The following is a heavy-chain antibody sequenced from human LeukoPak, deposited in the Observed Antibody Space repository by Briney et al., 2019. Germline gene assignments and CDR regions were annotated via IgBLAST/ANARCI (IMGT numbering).Heavy chain of an antibody. D-gene: IGHD3-22*01. Sequence: ASVKVSCKTSGYSENFYGITWVRQVAGQGLEWMGWISAYNGNTNYAQKLQGRVTMTTDTSTSTAYMELRSLRSDDTAVYYCARAYDSSGYHQPSDYWGQGTLVTVSS. V-gene: IGHV1-18*01. CDR3: ARAYDSSGYHQPSDY. CDR1: GYSENFYG. CDR2: ISAYNGNT. J-gene: IGHJ4*02.